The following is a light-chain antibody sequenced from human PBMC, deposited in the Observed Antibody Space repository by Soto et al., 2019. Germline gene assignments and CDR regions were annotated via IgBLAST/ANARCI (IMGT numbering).Light chain of an antibody. V-gene: IGKV3-15*01. J-gene: IGKJ5*01. Sequence: EIVLTQSASTLPLSPGERATLSCRASQSVSSHLAWFQQRPGQAPRLLIYDASTRATGIPDRFSGGGSGTEFTLTISSLQSEDLVVYYCQQYNSWPPITFGQGTRLEIK. CDR1: QSVSSH. CDR3: QQYNSWPPIT. CDR2: DAS.